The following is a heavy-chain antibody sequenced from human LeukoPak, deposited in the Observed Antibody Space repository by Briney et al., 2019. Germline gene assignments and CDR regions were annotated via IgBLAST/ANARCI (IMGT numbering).Heavy chain of an antibody. CDR3: AKGEQWLYSEYFQH. CDR1: GSTFSSYA. Sequence: PGASLRLSCAASGSTFSSYAMSWVRQAPGKGLEWVSAISGSGGSTYYADSVKGRFTISRDNSKNTLYLQMNSLRAEDTAVYYCAKGEQWLYSEYFQHWGQGTLVTVSS. CDR2: ISGSGGST. D-gene: IGHD6-19*01. J-gene: IGHJ1*01. V-gene: IGHV3-23*01.